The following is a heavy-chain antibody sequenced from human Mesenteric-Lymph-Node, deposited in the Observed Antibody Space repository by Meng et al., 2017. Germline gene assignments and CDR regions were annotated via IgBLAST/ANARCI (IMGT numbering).Heavy chain of an antibody. CDR1: GGTFSSYA. J-gene: IGHJ2*01. D-gene: IGHD3-10*01. V-gene: IGHV1-69*01. CDR2: IIPIFGTA. Sequence: VQLVQSGAEVKKPGSSVKVPCKASGGTFSSYAISGVRQAPGQGLEWMGGIIPIFGTANYAQKFQGRVTITTDESTSTAYMELSSLRSGDTAVYYCATTMVRGVTYWYFDLWGRGTLVTVSS. CDR3: ATTMVRGVTYWYFDL.